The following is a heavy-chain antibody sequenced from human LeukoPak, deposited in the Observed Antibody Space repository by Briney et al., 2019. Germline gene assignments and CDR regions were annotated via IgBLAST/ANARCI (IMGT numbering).Heavy chain of an antibody. CDR1: GGSISSGGYY. V-gene: IGHV4-30-2*01. CDR3: ARGSRYYDFWSGYYDYYYYYMDV. Sequence: PSQTLSLTCTVSGGSISSGGYYWSWIRQPPGKGLEWIGYIYHSGSTYYNPSLKSRVTISVDRSKNQFSLKLSSVTAADTAVYYCARGSRYYDFWSGYYDYYYYYMDVWGKGTTVTVSS. CDR2: IYHSGST. D-gene: IGHD3-3*01. J-gene: IGHJ6*03.